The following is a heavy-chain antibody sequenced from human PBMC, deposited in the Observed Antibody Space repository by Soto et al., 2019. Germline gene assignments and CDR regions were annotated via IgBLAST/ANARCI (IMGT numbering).Heavy chain of an antibody. CDR3: AKEELGIGYYYYGMDV. CDR1: GFTFSSYG. J-gene: IGHJ6*02. V-gene: IGHV3-30*18. D-gene: IGHD7-27*01. Sequence: PGGSLRLSCAASGFTFSSYGMHWVRQAPGKGLEWVAVISYDGSNKYYADSVKGRFTISRDNSKNTLYLQMNSLRAEDTAVYYCAKEELGIGYYYYGMDVWGQGTTVTVSS. CDR2: ISYDGSNK.